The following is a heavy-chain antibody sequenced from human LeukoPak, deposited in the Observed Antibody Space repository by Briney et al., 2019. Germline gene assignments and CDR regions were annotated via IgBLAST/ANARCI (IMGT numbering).Heavy chain of an antibody. J-gene: IGHJ2*01. V-gene: IGHV3-7*01. D-gene: IGHD3-3*01. CDR3: ARTKTEWILDF. CDR1: GFIFNAYW. Sequence: GGSLRLSCTGSGFIFNAYWMTWVRKPPGMGLEGVGNIRQDGGEIFYVDSVRGRFAISRDNAKNSLYLHLNSLRAEDTAVYYCARTKTEWILDFWGRGTLVTVSS. CDR2: IRQDGGEI.